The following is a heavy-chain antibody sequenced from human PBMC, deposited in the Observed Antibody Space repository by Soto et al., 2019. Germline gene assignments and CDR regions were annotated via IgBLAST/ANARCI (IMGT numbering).Heavy chain of an antibody. CDR3: ARGRGIAAAVIQGDWFDP. V-gene: IGHV1-8*01. CDR1: GYTFTSYD. D-gene: IGHD6-13*01. J-gene: IGHJ5*02. CDR2: MNPNSGNT. Sequence: GASVKVSCKASGYTFTSYDINWVRQATGQGLEWMGWMNPNSGNTGYAQKFQGRVTMTRNTSISTAYMELSSLRSEDTAVYYCARGRGIAAAVIQGDWFDPRGQGTLVTVSS.